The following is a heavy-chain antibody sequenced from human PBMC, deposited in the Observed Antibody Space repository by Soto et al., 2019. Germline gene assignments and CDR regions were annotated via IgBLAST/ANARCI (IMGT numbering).Heavy chain of an antibody. Sequence: GGSLRLSCAASGFTFGSSGMSWVRHVPGKGLEWVSSISGIGDNTYYADSMKGRFTISRDNSKNTLYLQMNSLRAEDTAVYYCAKTTGSGWYLDYWGQGTLVTVSS. CDR3: AKTTGSGWYLDY. D-gene: IGHD6-19*01. J-gene: IGHJ4*02. V-gene: IGHV3-23*01. CDR2: ISGIGDNT. CDR1: GFTFGSSG.